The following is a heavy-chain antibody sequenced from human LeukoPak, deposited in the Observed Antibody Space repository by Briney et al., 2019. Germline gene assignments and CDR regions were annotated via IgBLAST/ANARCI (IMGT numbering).Heavy chain of an antibody. D-gene: IGHD6-19*01. J-gene: IGHJ4*02. CDR1: SASITGLY. CDR2: IYSNGSV. Sequence: SETLSLTCTVSSASITGLYWSWIRQPPGERLEWIGYIYSNGSVNYNPSLKSRVTLSVDTSKNQFSLKVSSVTAADTAVYYCARNSGAFDHRGRGTLVTVSS. V-gene: IGHV4-59*11. CDR3: ARNSGAFDH.